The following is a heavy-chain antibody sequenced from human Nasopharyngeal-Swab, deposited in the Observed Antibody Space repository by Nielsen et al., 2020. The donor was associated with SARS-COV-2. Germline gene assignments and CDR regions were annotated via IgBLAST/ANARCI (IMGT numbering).Heavy chain of an antibody. D-gene: IGHD6-13*01. V-gene: IGHV1-69*01. J-gene: IGHJ4*02. Sequence: WVRQAPGQGLEWMGGIIPIFGTANYAQKFQGRVTITADESTSTAYMELSGLRSEDTAVYYCARGYSSSWQGYYFDYWGQGTLVTVSS. CDR2: IIPIFGTA. CDR3: ARGYSSSWQGYYFDY.